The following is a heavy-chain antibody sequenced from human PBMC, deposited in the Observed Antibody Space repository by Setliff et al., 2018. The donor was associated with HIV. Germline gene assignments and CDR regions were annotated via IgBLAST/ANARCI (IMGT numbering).Heavy chain of an antibody. J-gene: IGHJ4*02. V-gene: IGHV1-3*01. CDR3: ARDGAYVWGTYRYQGFDH. CDR2: INAGDGNT. Sequence: GASVKVSCKASGYIFSNFAMHWVRQVPGPRLERMGWINAGDGNTKYSQNIQGRVTITRDTSATTVYMELSRLRSEDTAVYYCARDGAYVWGTYRYQGFDHWGQGTLVTSPQ. CDR1: GYIFSNFA. D-gene: IGHD3-16*02.